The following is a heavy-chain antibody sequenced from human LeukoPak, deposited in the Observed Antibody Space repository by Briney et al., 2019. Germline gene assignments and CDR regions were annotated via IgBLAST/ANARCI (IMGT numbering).Heavy chain of an antibody. D-gene: IGHD2-21*02. V-gene: IGHV3-23*01. CDR3: APNPSVVVTAIVNY. CDR2: ISGSGGST. Sequence: PGGSLRLSCAASGFTFSSYGMSWVRQAPGKGLEWVSAISGSGGSTYYADSVKGRFTISRDNSKNTLYLQMNSLRAEDTAVYYCAPNPSVVVTAIVNYWGQGTLVTVSS. CDR1: GFTFSSYG. J-gene: IGHJ4*02.